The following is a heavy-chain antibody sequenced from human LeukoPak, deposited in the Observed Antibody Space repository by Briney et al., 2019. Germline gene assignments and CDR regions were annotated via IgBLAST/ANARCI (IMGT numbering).Heavy chain of an antibody. CDR2: ISSSGSTI. CDR1: GFTFSSYE. CDR3: ARHCKAVARIMALDP. Sequence: TGGSLRLSCAASGFTFSSYEMNWVRQAPGKGLEWVSYISSSGSTIYYANSVKGRFTISRDNAKNSLYLQMNSLRAEDTAVYYCARHCKAVARIMALDPWGQGTLVTVSS. V-gene: IGHV3-48*03. D-gene: IGHD6-19*01. J-gene: IGHJ5*02.